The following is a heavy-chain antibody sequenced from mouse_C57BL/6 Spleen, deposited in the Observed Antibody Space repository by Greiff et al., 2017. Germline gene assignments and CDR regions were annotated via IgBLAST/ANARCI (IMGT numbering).Heavy chain of an antibody. D-gene: IGHD1-1*01. Sequence: VQLVESGAELMKPGASVKLSCKATGYTFTGYWIEWVKQRPGHGLEWIGEILPGSGNTNYNEKFKGKAPLTADTSSNTAYMQLSRLTTEGSAIFCSASLYGSRPSWGQGTLGTVSA. CDR2: ILPGSGNT. CDR3: ASLYGSRPS. J-gene: IGHJ3*01. V-gene: IGHV1-9*01. CDR1: GYTFTGYW.